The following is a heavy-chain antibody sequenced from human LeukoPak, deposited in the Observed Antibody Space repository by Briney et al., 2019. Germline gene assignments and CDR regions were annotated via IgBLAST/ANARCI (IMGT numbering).Heavy chain of an antibody. CDR3: AKESTAYSSGWLALFDY. J-gene: IGHJ4*02. V-gene: IGHV3-30*18. D-gene: IGHD6-19*01. CDR1: GFTFSSYG. CDR2: ISYDGNNE. Sequence: GGSLRLSCAASGFTFSSYGMHWVRRAPGKGLEWVAVISYDGNNEYYGDSVKGRFTISRDSSKNTLYLQMNSLRAEDTAVYYCAKESTAYSSGWLALFDYWGQGTLVTVSS.